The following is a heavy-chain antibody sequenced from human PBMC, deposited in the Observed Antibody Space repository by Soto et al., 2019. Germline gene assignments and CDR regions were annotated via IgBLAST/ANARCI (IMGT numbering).Heavy chain of an antibody. CDR3: ARDRGYGDYADYYYYGMDV. Sequence: QVQLVQSGAEVKKPGSSVKVSCKASGGTFSSYAISWVRQAPGQGLEWMGGIIPIFGTANYAQKFQGRVTITADESTSTAYMEMSSLSSEDTAVYYCARDRGYGDYADYYYYGMDVWGQGTTVTVSS. CDR2: IIPIFGTA. D-gene: IGHD4-17*01. CDR1: GGTFSSYA. V-gene: IGHV1-69*01. J-gene: IGHJ6*02.